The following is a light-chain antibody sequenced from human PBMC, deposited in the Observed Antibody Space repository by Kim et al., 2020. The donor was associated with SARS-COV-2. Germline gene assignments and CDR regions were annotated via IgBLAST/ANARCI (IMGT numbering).Light chain of an antibody. CDR1: QSVSSN. J-gene: IGKJ2*01. CDR2: GAS. Sequence: SVYQGERATLSCRASQSVSSNLAWYQQKPGQAPRLLIYGASTRATGIPSRFSCSGSGTEFTLTISSLQSEDFAVYSCQQYNNWPYTFGQGTKLEI. V-gene: IGKV3-15*01. CDR3: QQYNNWPYT.